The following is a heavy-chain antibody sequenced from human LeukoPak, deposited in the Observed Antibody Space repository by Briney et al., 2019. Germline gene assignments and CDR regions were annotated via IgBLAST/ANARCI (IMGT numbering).Heavy chain of an antibody. Sequence: GGSLRLSCAPSGFTFSSYSMNWVRQAPGKGLEWVSTISASAGSTYYADSVKGRFTISRVNSKNTLYLQMNSLRAEDTAVYYCAKGVVPYYYYGMDVWGQGTTVTVSS. D-gene: IGHD2-15*01. V-gene: IGHV3-23*01. CDR3: AKGVVPYYYYGMDV. J-gene: IGHJ6*02. CDR2: ISASAGST. CDR1: GFTFSSYS.